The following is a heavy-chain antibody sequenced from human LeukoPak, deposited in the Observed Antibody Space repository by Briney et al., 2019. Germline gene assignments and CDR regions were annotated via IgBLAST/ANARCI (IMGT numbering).Heavy chain of an antibody. Sequence: QPGGSLRLSCAASGFTFSNYWMSWVRQAPGKGLEWVANIKQDGSEKYYVNFVKGRFTISRDNAKNSLYLQMNSLRAEDTAVYYCARAAFSAIAARSYFDYWGQGTLVTVSS. CDR2: IKQDGSEK. J-gene: IGHJ4*02. CDR3: ARAAFSAIAARSYFDY. CDR1: GFTFSNYW. D-gene: IGHD6-6*01. V-gene: IGHV3-7*01.